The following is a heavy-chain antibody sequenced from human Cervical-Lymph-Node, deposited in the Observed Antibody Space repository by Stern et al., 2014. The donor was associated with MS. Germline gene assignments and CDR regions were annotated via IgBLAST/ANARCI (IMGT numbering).Heavy chain of an antibody. J-gene: IGHJ2*01. Sequence: QLVESGGGLVQPGGALRLSLAASGFTFGEYAMYWVRQVPGKGLEWVSGITRNSGRRGYADSVTGRFTISRDNAKDSLYLQMNSLRAEDTAFYYCAKVGLGLGDILYDYWYFDLWGRGTLVTVSS. CDR3: AKVGLGLGDILYDYWYFDL. CDR1: GFTFGEYA. CDR2: ITRNSGRR. V-gene: IGHV3-9*01. D-gene: IGHD3-10*01.